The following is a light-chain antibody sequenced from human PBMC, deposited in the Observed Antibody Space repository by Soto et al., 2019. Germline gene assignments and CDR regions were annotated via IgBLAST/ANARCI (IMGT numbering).Light chain of an antibody. J-gene: IGLJ2*01. V-gene: IGLV1-40*01. CDR1: SSNIGASYD. CDR3: QSYDRSLSASGVV. Sequence: QSVLTQPPSVSGAPGQRVTISCTGSSSNIGASYDVNWYQQLTGTAPKFLISGNRNRPSGVPDRFSVSKSGTSASLAITGLQAEDEADYYCQSYDRSLSASGVVFGGGTKLTVL. CDR2: GNR.